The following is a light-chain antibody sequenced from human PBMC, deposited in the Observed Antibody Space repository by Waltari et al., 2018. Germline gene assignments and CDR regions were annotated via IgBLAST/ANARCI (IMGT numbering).Light chain of an antibody. CDR1: QTLSNY. V-gene: IGKV1-39*01. CDR2: VAF. J-gene: IGKJ2*01. CDR3: HQSRSLPDT. Sequence: IQMTQSPSSLSASVGDRVTITCRASQTLSNYLNWYQQKPGEAPKLLIHVAFSLQSGVPSRFSGSGYGTDCTLTISSLQPEDFATYYCHQSRSLPDTFGQGTKLEI.